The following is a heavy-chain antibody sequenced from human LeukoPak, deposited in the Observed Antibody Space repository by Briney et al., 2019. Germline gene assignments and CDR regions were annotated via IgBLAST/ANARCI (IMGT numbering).Heavy chain of an antibody. CDR1: GGSISSYY. V-gene: IGHV4-59*01. CDR2: IYYSGST. CDR3: ARVVSGAFDI. Sequence: SETLSPSCTVSGGSISSYYWSWIRQPPGKGLEWIGYIYYSGSTNYNPSLKSRVTISVDTSKNQFSLKLSSVTAADTAVYYCARVVSGAFDIWGQGTMVTVSP. J-gene: IGHJ3*02.